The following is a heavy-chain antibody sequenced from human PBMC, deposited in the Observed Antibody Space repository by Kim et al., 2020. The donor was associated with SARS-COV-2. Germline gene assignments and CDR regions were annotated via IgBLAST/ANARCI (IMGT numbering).Heavy chain of an antibody. CDR3: SRDPFGSRGY. CDR1: GFSFSNDW. D-gene: IGHD3-10*01. CDR2: INEDGSST. V-gene: IGHV3-74*01. Sequence: GGSLRLSCVGSGFSFSNDWMHWVRQAPGKGLEWVSLINEDGSSTDHSDSVKGRFTISKDNAKNTLYLQMNSLRAEDSAVYYCSRDPFGSRGYWGPGILVT. J-gene: IGHJ4*02.